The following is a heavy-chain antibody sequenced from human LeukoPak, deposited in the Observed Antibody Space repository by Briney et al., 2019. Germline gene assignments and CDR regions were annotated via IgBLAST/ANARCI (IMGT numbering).Heavy chain of an antibody. J-gene: IGHJ3*02. D-gene: IGHD1-26*01. CDR1: GYSFTSYW. CDR2: IYPGDSDT. V-gene: IGHV5-51*01. CDR3: GRSDRGRYYDDAFDI. Sequence: GESLKISCQGSGYSFTSYWIAWVRQMPGKGLEWMGIIYPGDSDTRYSPSFQGQVTISADKSITTAYLQWSSLKASDTAMYYCGRSDRGRYYDDAFDIWGQGTMVTVSS.